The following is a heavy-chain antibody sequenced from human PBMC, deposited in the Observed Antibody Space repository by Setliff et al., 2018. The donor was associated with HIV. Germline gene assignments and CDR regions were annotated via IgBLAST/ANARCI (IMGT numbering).Heavy chain of an antibody. V-gene: IGHV3-21*01. CDR3: ARDLTLSSSA. Sequence: LSCAASGFTFSGYSMNWVRQAPGMGLEWVSSISFGGSDTHYTDSVKGRFSISRDNAKNMLYLQMNSLRAEDTAVYYCARDLTLSSSAWGQGTLVTVSS. CDR1: GFTFSGYS. J-gene: IGHJ4*02. CDR2: ISFGGSDT.